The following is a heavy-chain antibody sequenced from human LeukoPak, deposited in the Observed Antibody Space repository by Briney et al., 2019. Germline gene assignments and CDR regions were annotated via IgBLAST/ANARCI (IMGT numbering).Heavy chain of an antibody. CDR3: ARVQYSSGWYDYFDY. J-gene: IGHJ4*02. CDR2: IWYDGSYK. Sequence: GGSLRLSCAASGFTFSSYGMHWVRQAPGKGLEWVSIIWYDGSYKYYAASVKGRFTVSRDNSKNTLYLQMNSLRAEDTAVYYCARVQYSSGWYDYFDYWGQGTLVTVSS. CDR1: GFTFSSYG. D-gene: IGHD6-19*01. V-gene: IGHV3-33*08.